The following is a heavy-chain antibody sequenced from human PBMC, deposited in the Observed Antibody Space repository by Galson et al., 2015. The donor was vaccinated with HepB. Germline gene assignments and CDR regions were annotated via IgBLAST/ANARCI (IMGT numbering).Heavy chain of an antibody. CDR2: VYSGGST. D-gene: IGHD3-22*01. J-gene: IGHJ3*02. CDR1: GFNVSSNY. Sequence: SLRLSCAASGFNVSSNYMSWVRQAPGKGLEWVSLVYSGGSTYYADSVKGRFTISRDNSKNTLYLQVNSLRAEDTAVYYCARGIVAPISDAFDIWGQGTMVTVSS. V-gene: IGHV3-53*01. CDR3: ARGIVAPISDAFDI.